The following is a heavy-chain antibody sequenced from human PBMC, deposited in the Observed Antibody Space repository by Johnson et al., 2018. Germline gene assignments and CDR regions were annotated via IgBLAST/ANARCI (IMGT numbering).Heavy chain of an antibody. CDR2: LYAGSAT. CDR1: GFTVNTHD. J-gene: IGHJ6*02. V-gene: IGHV3-53*01. D-gene: IGHD3-10*01. CDR3: ARARGVTQFDGLDG. Sequence: VQLVESGGGLIQPGGSLRLSCAVSGFTVNTHDVTWVRQAPGKGLELVSVLYAGSATYYAASVKGRFIISRDNSRNTGYLQMNSLRAEVTAVYYCARARGVTQFDGLDGWGQGTTVTVSS.